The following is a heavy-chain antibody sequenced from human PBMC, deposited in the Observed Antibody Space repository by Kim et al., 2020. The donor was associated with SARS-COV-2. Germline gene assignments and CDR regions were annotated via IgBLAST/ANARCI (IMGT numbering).Heavy chain of an antibody. Sequence: SETLSLTCTVSGGSVSSGSYYWSWIRQPPGKGLEWIGYIYYSGSTNYNPSLKSRVTISVDTSKNQFSLKLSSVTAADTAVYYCARAPSLLDFDYWGQGTL. CDR1: GGSVSSGSYY. J-gene: IGHJ4*02. V-gene: IGHV4-61*01. CDR2: IYYSGST. CDR3: ARAPSLLDFDY. D-gene: IGHD1-26*01.